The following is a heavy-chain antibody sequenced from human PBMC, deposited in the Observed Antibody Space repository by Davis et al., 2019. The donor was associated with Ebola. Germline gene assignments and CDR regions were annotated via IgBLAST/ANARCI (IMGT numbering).Heavy chain of an antibody. CDR3: VKGIGED. CDR1: GFTFSNSW. V-gene: IGHV3-74*03. CDR2: INSGGSLL. D-gene: IGHD2-21*01. J-gene: IGHJ4*02. Sequence: GESLKISCVTSGFTFSNSWMHWVRQAPGKGLVWVSRINSGGSLLTYADSVKGRFTISRDNAKNTLYLQMNSLRAEDTAVYYCVKGIGEDWGQGTLVTVSS.